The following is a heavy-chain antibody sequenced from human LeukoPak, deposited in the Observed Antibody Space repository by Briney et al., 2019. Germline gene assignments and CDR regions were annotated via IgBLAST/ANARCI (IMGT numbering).Heavy chain of an antibody. D-gene: IGHD3-10*01. CDR3: ARDITMARGVMVPPNWFDP. CDR2: ISAYNGNT. J-gene: IGHJ5*01. CDR1: GYTFTSYG. V-gene: IGHV1-18*01. Sequence: GASVKVSCKASGYTFTSYGISWVRQAPGQGLEWMGWISAYNGNTNYAQKLQGRVTMTTDTSTSTAYMELRSLRSDDTAVYYCARDITMARGVMVPPNWFDPWGQGTLVTVSS.